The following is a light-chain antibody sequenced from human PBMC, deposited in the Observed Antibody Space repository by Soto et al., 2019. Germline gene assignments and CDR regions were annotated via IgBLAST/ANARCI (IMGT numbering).Light chain of an antibody. CDR3: QQYNSYST. V-gene: IGKV1-5*03. CDR1: QSISSY. Sequence: DIQMTQSPSSLSASVGDRVTITCRASQSISSYLNWYQQKPGKAPKLLIYKASSLESGVPSRFSGSGSGTEFTLTISSLQPDDFATYYCQQYNSYSTFGQGTRWIS. J-gene: IGKJ1*01. CDR2: KAS.